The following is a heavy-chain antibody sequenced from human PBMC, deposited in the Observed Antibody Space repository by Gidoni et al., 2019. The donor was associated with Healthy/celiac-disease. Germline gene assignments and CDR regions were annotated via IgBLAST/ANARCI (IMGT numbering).Heavy chain of an antibody. CDR1: GFTFSSYA. D-gene: IGHD5-18*01. J-gene: IGHJ4*02. V-gene: IGHV3-23*01. CDR3: AKDLERFRYSYGYFDY. Sequence: EVQLLESGGGLVQPGGSLRLSCAASGFTFSSYAMSWVRQAPGKGLEWVSAISGSGGSTYYADSVKGRFTISRDNSKNTLYLQMNSLRAEDTAVYYCAKDLERFRYSYGYFDYWGQGTLVTVSS. CDR2: ISGSGGST.